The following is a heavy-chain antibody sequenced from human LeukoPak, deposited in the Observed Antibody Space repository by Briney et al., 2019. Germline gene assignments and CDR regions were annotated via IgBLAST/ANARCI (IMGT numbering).Heavy chain of an antibody. Sequence: ASVKVSCKASGYIFTSYGISWVRQAPGQGLEWMGWITPYNGNTNYAQKFQGRVTMTRDTSTSTVYMEQSSLRSEDTAVYYCARAGYYDYSGSNLDYWGQGTLVTVSS. CDR2: ITPYNGNT. D-gene: IGHD3-22*01. J-gene: IGHJ4*02. V-gene: IGHV1-18*01. CDR1: GYIFTSYG. CDR3: ARAGYYDYSGSNLDY.